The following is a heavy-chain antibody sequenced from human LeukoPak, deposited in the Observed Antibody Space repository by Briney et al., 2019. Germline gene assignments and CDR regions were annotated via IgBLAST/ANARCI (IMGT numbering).Heavy chain of an antibody. D-gene: IGHD6-13*01. CDR2: ISSSSSYI. Sequence: GGSLRLSCAASGFTFSSYSMNWVRQAPGKGLEWVSSISSSSSYIYYADSVKGRFTISRDNAKNSLYLQMNSLRAEDTALYYCAKDKLAAAGILDYWGQGTLVTVSS. V-gene: IGHV3-21*04. J-gene: IGHJ4*02. CDR3: AKDKLAAAGILDY. CDR1: GFTFSSYS.